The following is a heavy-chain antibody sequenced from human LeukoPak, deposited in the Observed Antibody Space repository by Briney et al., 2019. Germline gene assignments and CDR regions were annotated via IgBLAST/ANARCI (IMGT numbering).Heavy chain of an antibody. V-gene: IGHV3-43*02. D-gene: IGHD2-21*02. CDR1: GFTFDDYA. CDR2: ISGDGGST. J-gene: IGHJ3*02. Sequence: GXLRLSCAASGFTFDDYAMHWVRQAPGKGVEGVSLISGDGGSTYSADSVKSGFTISRDNSKKSLYMQMNSLRTEDTALYYCAKVFWAGAYCRGDCFAAFDIWGQGTMVTVSS. CDR3: AKVFWAGAYCRGDCFAAFDI.